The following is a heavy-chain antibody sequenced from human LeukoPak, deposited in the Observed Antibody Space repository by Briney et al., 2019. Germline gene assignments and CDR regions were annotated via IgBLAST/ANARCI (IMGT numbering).Heavy chain of an antibody. D-gene: IGHD6-19*01. Sequence: SVKVSCKASGGTFSSYTISWVRQAPAQGLEWMGRIIPILGIAYYAQKFQGRVTITADKSTSTAYMELSSLRSEDTAVYYCATLAVAGTARDYWGQGTLVTVSS. V-gene: IGHV1-69*02. J-gene: IGHJ4*02. CDR3: ATLAVAGTARDY. CDR2: IIPILGIA. CDR1: GGTFSSYT.